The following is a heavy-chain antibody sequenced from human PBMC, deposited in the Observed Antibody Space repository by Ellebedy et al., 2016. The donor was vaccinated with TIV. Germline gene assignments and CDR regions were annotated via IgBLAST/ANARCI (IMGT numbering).Heavy chain of an antibody. D-gene: IGHD4-17*01. CDR2: VSYGGNDE. Sequence: GESLKISCAASGFTFSTYAMHWVRQAPGKGLEWVALVSYGGNDEYYADSVKGRFTISRDNSKSTLYLQMNSLRPEDTAENYCARRGSYGDYAVQVNSWLDRWGQGTLVTVSS. CDR1: GFTFSTYA. V-gene: IGHV3-30*01. J-gene: IGHJ5*02. CDR3: ARRGSYGDYAVQVNSWLDR.